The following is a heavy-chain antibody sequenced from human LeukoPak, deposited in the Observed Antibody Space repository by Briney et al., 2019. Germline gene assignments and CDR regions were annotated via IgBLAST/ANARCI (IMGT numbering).Heavy chain of an antibody. CDR1: GYTFTGYY. V-gene: IGHV1-2*02. CDR3: ARDRPGIAARPGDLDY. Sequence: GASVKVSCKASGYTFTGYYMHWVRQAPGQGLEWMGWINPNSGGTNYAQKFQGRVTMTRDTSISTAYMELSRLRSDDTAVYYCARDRPGIAARPGDLDYWGQGTLVTVSS. J-gene: IGHJ4*02. CDR2: INPNSGGT. D-gene: IGHD6-6*01.